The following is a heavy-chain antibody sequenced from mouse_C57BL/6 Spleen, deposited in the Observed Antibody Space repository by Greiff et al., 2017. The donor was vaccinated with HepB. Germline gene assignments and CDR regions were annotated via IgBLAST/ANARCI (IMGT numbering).Heavy chain of an antibody. J-gene: IGHJ4*01. Sequence: QVQLQQSGPELVKPGASVKISCKASGYAFSSSWMNWVKQRPGQGLEWIGRIYPGDGDTNYNGKFKGKATLTEDKSSSTAYMQRSSLTSEDSAVYFCARGTSVVEGYAMGYWGQGTSVTVAS. V-gene: IGHV1-82*01. CDR1: GYAFSSSW. CDR3: ARGTSVVEGYAMGY. D-gene: IGHD1-1*01. CDR2: IYPGDGDT.